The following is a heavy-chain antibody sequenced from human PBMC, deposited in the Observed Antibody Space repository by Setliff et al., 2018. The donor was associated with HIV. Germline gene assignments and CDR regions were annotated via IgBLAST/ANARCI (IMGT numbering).Heavy chain of an antibody. Sequence: SETLSLTCTVSGGPLSSYYWNWIRQPPGKGLEWIGDIDYRGSTNYNPSLQSRVIISADTSKNQFSLKLSSVTAAATAVYYCARPHSGRGGGAWFDPWGQGTLVTVSS. V-gene: IGHV4-59*01. CDR2: IDYRGST. CDR1: GGPLSSYY. CDR3: ARPHSGRGGGAWFDP. D-gene: IGHD6-19*01. J-gene: IGHJ5*02.